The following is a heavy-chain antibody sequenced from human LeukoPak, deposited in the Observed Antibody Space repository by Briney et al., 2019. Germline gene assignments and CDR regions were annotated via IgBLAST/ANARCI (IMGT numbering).Heavy chain of an antibody. J-gene: IGHJ4*02. V-gene: IGHV3-21*01. D-gene: IGHD3-22*01. Sequence: GGSLRLSCAASGFTFSSYSMNWDRQAPGKGLEWVSSISSSSSYIYYADSVKGRFTISRDNAKNSLYLQMNSLRAEDTAVYYCASLYDSSGYYSGGWGQGTLVTVSS. CDR2: ISSSSSYI. CDR3: ASLYDSSGYYSGG. CDR1: GFTFSSYS.